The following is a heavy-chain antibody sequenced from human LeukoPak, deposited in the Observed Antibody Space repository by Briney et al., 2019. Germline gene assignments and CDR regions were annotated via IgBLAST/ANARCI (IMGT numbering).Heavy chain of an antibody. CDR2: IGGGGGST. J-gene: IGHJ4*02. Sequence: PGGSLRLSCAASGFTFSSYAMSWVRQAPGKGLEWVSAIGGGGGSTYYADSVKGRFTISRDNSKNTLYLQMNSLRAEDTAVYYCAKRGMTTIKEGFDYWGQGTLVTVSS. CDR1: GFTFSSYA. CDR3: AKRGMTTIKEGFDY. D-gene: IGHD5-24*01. V-gene: IGHV3-23*01.